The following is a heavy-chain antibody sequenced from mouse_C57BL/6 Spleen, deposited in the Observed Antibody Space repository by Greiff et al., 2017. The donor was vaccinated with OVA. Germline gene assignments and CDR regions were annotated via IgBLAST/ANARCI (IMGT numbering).Heavy chain of an antibody. J-gene: IGHJ3*01. CDR2: IHPNSGST. V-gene: IGHV1-64*01. Sequence: VQLQQPGAELVKPGASVKLSCKASGYTFTSYWMHWVKQRPGQGLEWIGMIHPNSGSTNYNEKFKSKATLTVDKSSSTAYMQLSSLTSEDSAVYYCARPPIYYESWFAYWGQGTLVTVSA. D-gene: IGHD2-4*01. CDR3: ARPPIYYESWFAY. CDR1: GYTFTSYW.